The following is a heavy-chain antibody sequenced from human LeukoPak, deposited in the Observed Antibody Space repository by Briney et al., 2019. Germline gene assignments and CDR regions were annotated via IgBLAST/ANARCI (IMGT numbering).Heavy chain of an antibody. Sequence: GESLKISRQGSGYSITSYWIGWVRQMPGKGLEWMGIIYPGDSDTRYSPSFQGQVTISADKSISTAYLQWSSLKASDTAMYYCASLPEYSSGLYYFDYWGQGTLVTVSS. D-gene: IGHD6-19*01. CDR1: GYSITSYW. CDR3: ASLPEYSSGLYYFDY. V-gene: IGHV5-51*01. CDR2: IYPGDSDT. J-gene: IGHJ4*02.